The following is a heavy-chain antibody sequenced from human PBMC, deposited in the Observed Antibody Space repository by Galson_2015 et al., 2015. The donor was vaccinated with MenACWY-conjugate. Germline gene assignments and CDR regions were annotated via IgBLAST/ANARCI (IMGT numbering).Heavy chain of an antibody. V-gene: IGHV3-48*01. CDR2: ISSSSSTI. J-gene: IGHJ4*02. CDR3: ARVHLRTTVTTDYYFDY. Sequence: SLRLSCAASGFTFSSYRMNWVRQAPGKGLEWVSYISSSSSTIYYADSVKGRFTISRDNAKNSLYLQMNSLRAEDTAVYYCARVHLRTTVTTDYYFDYWGQGTLVTVSS. D-gene: IGHD4-17*01. CDR1: GFTFSSYR.